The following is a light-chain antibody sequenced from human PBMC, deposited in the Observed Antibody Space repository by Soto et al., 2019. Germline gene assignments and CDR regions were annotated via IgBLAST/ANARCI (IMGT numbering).Light chain of an antibody. Sequence: QSALTQPASVSGSPGQSITISCTGTSSDVGGYNYVTWYQQHPGKAHKLMIYEVSNRPSGVSNRFAGSKSGNTASLTISGRQAEDEADYYCSSYTSRSTLGVFGVGTKLTVL. CDR2: EVS. J-gene: IGLJ3*02. V-gene: IGLV2-14*01. CDR1: SSDVGGYNY. CDR3: SSYTSRSTLGV.